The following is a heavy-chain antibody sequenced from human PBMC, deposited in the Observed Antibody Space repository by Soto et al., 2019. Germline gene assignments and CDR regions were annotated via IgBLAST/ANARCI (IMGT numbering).Heavy chain of an antibody. CDR3: AKGRYYDYTWGSYPNPPEF. CDR2: LSGSGGST. CDR1: GFTFSSYA. Sequence: PGGSLRLSCAASGFTFSSYAMHWVRQAPGEGQGLRRGLEWVSGLSGSGGSTYYADSVKGRFTISRDTSKNTLYLQMNSLRAEDTAVYYCAKGRYYDYTWGSYPNPPEFWGQGTLVTVSS. J-gene: IGHJ4*02. V-gene: IGHV3-23*01. D-gene: IGHD3-16*02.